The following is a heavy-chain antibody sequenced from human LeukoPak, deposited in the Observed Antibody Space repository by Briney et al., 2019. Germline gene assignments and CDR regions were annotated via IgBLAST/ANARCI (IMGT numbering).Heavy chain of an antibody. Sequence: GGSLRPSCAASGFTFSSYSMNWVRQAPGKGLEWVSSISSSSYIYYADSVKGRFTISRDNAKNSLYLQMNSLRAEDTAVYYCARDPGCGCDYWGQGTLVTVSS. CDR2: ISSSSYI. D-gene: IGHD4/OR15-4a*01. V-gene: IGHV3-21*01. CDR3: ARDPGCGCDY. CDR1: GFTFSSYS. J-gene: IGHJ4*02.